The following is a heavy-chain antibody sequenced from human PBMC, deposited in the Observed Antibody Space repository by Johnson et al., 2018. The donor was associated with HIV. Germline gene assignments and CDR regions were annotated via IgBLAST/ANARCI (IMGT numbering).Heavy chain of an antibody. CDR2: INGDGSGI. J-gene: IGHJ3*02. CDR1: GFTFSSYW. CDR3: AKDRLFGFEMYAFDI. V-gene: IGHV3-74*01. Sequence: EVQLVESGGGVVQPGRSLRLSCAASGFTFSSYWMHWVRQGPGKGLVWVSRINGDGSGITYADSVKGRFTISRDNAKNTLYLQMNSLRAEDTAVYYCAKDRLFGFEMYAFDIWGQGTMVTVSS. D-gene: IGHD3-16*01.